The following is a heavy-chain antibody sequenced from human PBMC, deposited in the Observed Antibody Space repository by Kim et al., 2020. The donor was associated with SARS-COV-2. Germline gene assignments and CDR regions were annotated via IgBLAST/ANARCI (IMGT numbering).Heavy chain of an antibody. CDR2: ISGSGGST. CDR3: AKDIKSGAARSRGVGY. J-gene: IGHJ4*02. Sequence: GGSLRLSCAASGFTFSSYAMSWVRQAPGKGLEWVSAISGSGGSTYYADSVKGRFTISRDNSKNTLYLQMNSLRAEDTAVYYCAKDIKSGAARSRGVGYWGQGTLVTVSS. V-gene: IGHV3-23*01. CDR1: GFTFSSYA. D-gene: IGHD6-6*01.